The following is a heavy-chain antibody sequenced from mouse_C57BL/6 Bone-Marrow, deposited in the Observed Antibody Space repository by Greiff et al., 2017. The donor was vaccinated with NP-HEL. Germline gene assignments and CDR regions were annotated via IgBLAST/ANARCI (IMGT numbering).Heavy chain of an antibody. J-gene: IGHJ3*01. CDR1: GYTFTDYE. CDR3: TRRWLLDWFAY. V-gene: IGHV1-15*01. Sequence: VQLQQSGAELVRPGASVTLSCKASGYTFTDYEMHWVKQTPVHGLEWIGAIDPETGGTAYNQKFTGKAILTADKSSSTAYMELRSLTSEDSAVYYCTRRWLLDWFAYWGQGTLVTVSA. CDR2: IDPETGGT. D-gene: IGHD2-3*01.